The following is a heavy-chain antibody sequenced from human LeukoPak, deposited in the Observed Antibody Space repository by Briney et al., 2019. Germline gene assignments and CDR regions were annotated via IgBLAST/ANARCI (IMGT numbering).Heavy chain of an antibody. CDR1: GFTFSSYA. Sequence: QPGGSLRLSCAASGFTFSSYAMHWVRQAPGKGLEWVAIISDDGSLKYYADSVKGRFTISRDNAKNTLYLQMSSLRTEDTAVYYCAREAVGAIYFDYWGQGTLVTVSS. D-gene: IGHD1-26*01. CDR3: AREAVGAIYFDY. CDR2: ISDDGSLK. V-gene: IGHV3-30-3*01. J-gene: IGHJ4*02.